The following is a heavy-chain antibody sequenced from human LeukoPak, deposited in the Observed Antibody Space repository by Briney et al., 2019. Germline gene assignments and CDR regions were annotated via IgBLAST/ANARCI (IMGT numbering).Heavy chain of an antibody. J-gene: IGHJ3*02. D-gene: IGHD2-2*01. Sequence: ASVKVSCKASGYTFTCYYMHWVRQAPGQGLEWMGWINPNSGGTNYAQKFQGRVTMTRDTSISTAYMELSRLRSDDTAVYYCARDRPYCSSTSCLDAFDIWGLGTMVTVSS. CDR3: ARDRPYCSSTSCLDAFDI. V-gene: IGHV1-2*02. CDR2: INPNSGGT. CDR1: GYTFTCYY.